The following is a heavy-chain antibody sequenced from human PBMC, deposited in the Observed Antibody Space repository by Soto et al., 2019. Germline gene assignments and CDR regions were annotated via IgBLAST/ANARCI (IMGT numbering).Heavy chain of an antibody. D-gene: IGHD2-2*01. J-gene: IGHJ5*02. CDR2: ISGSGGST. CDR3: AKPKLVVPAPDWFDP. V-gene: IGHV3-23*01. CDR1: GFTFSSYA. Sequence: GGSLRLSCAASGFTFSSYALSWVRQAPGKGLEWVSAISGSGGSTYYADSVKGRYTISRDNSKNTLYLQMNSLRAEDTAVYYCAKPKLVVPAPDWFDPWGQGTLVTVSS.